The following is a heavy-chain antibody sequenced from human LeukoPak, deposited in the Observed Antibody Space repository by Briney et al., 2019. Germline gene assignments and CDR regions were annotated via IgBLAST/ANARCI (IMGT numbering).Heavy chain of an antibody. CDR1: GFTFSIYA. V-gene: IGHV3-23*01. Sequence: GGSLRLSCAASGFTFSIYAMSWVRQAPGKGLEWVSAIGGSGQNTNYADSVKGRFTISRDNFRNTLYLDMNILRAEATAVYYCAKTVTTQAYYWYFDLWGRGTLVTVSS. D-gene: IGHD4-17*01. CDR3: AKTVTTQAYYWYFDL. CDR2: IGGSGQNT. J-gene: IGHJ2*01.